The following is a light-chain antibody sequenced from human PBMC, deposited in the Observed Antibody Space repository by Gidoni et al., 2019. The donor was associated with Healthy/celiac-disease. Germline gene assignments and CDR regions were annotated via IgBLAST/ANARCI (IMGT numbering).Light chain of an antibody. CDR3: GTWDSSLSAEV. Sequence: QSVLTQPPSVSAAPGQKVTISCSGSSSKLLIYDNNKRPSGIPDRFSGSKSGTSATLGITGLQTGDEADYYCGTWDSSLSAEVFGGGTKLTVL. CDR1: SSK. V-gene: IGLV1-51*01. CDR2: DNN. J-gene: IGLJ3*02.